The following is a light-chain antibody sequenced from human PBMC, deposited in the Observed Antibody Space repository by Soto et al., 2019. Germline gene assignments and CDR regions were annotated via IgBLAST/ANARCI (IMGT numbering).Light chain of an antibody. CDR1: QSVSNSF. J-gene: IGKJ1*01. CDR3: QQYVNSPCA. CDR2: GAS. V-gene: IGKV3-20*01. Sequence: EIVLTQSPGTLSLSPGERATLSCRASQSVSNSFLAWYQQKPGQAPRLLIYGASNRATGIPDRFSGSGSGTDFTLTISRLEPEDFAVYYCQQYVNSPCAFGQGTKVEIE.